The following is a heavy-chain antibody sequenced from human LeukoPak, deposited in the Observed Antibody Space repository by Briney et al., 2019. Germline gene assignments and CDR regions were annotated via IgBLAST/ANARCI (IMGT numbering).Heavy chain of an antibody. D-gene: IGHD1-14*01. J-gene: IGHJ4*02. V-gene: IGHV4-4*07. CDR2: IYTSGST. CDR1: GGSITNYY. CDR3: AILTSGKTADY. Sequence: PSETLSLTCTVSGGSITNYYWSRIRQPAGKGLEWIGRIYTSGSTNNNPSLKSRVTMSIDTSKNQFSLKLSSVTAADTAVYYCAILTSGKTADYWSQGTLVTVSS.